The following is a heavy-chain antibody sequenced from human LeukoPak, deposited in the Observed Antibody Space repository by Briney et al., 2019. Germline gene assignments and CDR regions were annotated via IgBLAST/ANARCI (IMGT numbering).Heavy chain of an antibody. J-gene: IGHJ3*02. CDR3: AKNYYYDNTGYWSAFDI. CDR1: GYTFTGYC. Sequence: SASVKVSCEASGYTFTGYCICWVRQAPGHGLEWMGWISTYNGKRNYAQKFQDRVTMTTDTSTSTAYMELRSLRSDDTAIYHCAKNYYYDNTGYWSAFDIWRQGTVVSVSS. V-gene: IGHV1-18*01. D-gene: IGHD3-22*01. CDR2: ISTYNGKR.